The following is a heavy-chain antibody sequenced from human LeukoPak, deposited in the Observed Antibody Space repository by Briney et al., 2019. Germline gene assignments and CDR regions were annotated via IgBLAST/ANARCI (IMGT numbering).Heavy chain of an antibody. V-gene: IGHV3-66*02. J-gene: IGHJ4*02. Sequence: GGSLRLSCAASGFTFSSNYMSWVRQAPGKGLEWVSVIYSGGSTYYADSVKGRFTISRDNSKNTLYLQMNSLRAEDTAVYYCARDGGYYYDSSGSTFDYWGQGTLVTVSS. CDR1: GFTFSSNY. D-gene: IGHD3-22*01. CDR2: IYSGGST. CDR3: ARDGGYYYDSSGSTFDY.